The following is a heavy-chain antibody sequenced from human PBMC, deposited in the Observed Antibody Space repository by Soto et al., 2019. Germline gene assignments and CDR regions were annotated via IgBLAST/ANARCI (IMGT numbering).Heavy chain of an antibody. D-gene: IGHD2-21*02. Sequence: QVQLVQSGAEVKKPGSSVKVSCKASGGTFSSYAISWVRQAPGQGLEWMGGIIPIFGTANYAQKFQGRVTITADESTSTAYMELSSLRSEDTAVYYCARDRPIVVVTAIPDAFDIWGQGTMVTVSS. V-gene: IGHV1-69*01. CDR2: IIPIFGTA. J-gene: IGHJ3*02. CDR3: ARDRPIVVVTAIPDAFDI. CDR1: GGTFSSYA.